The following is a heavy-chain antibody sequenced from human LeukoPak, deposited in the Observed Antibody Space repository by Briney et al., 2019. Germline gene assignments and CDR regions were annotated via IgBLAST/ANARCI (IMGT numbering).Heavy chain of an antibody. CDR3: AREGYYGSGSYVYFDY. CDR2: IYTSGST. Sequence: SETLSLTCTVSGGSISSYYWSWIRQPAGKGLEWIGRIYTSGSTNYNPSLKSRVTMSVDTSKNQFSLKLSSVTAADTAVYYCAREGYYGSGSYVYFDYWGQGTLVTVSS. J-gene: IGHJ4*02. CDR1: GGSISSYY. D-gene: IGHD3-10*01. V-gene: IGHV4-4*07.